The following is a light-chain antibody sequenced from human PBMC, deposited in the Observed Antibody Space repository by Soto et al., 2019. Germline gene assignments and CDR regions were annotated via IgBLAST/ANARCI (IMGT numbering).Light chain of an antibody. CDR1: QSVSSSY. CDR3: QQYGSSPRT. Sequence: EDGLSQSSGTQSLSPGERATLSCRASQSVSSSYLAWYQQKPGQAPRLLIYGASSRATGIPDRFSGSGSGTDFTLTISRLETEDFAVYYCQQYGSSPRTFGQGTEV. V-gene: IGKV3-20*01. J-gene: IGKJ1*01. CDR2: GAS.